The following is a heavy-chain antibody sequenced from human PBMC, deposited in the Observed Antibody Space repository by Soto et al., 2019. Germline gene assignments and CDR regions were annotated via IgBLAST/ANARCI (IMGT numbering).Heavy chain of an antibody. CDR2: ISWDSGST. J-gene: IGHJ6*02. CDR1: EFSFDDYT. V-gene: IGHV3-43*01. CDR3: AKAYSSSPHYYYYYGMDV. D-gene: IGHD6-6*01. Sequence: GGSLRLSCGASEFSFDDYTMHWVRQAPGKGLEWVALISWDSGSTYYGDAEKCRVTISRDNSKNSLYLQMNSLRTEDTALYYCAKAYSSSPHYYYYYGMDVWGQGTTVTVSS.